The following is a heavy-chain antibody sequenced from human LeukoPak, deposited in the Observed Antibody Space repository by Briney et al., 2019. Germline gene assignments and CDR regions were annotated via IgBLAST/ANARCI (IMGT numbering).Heavy chain of an antibody. Sequence: SETLSLTCAVYGGSFSGYYWNWIRQPPGKGLEWIGEINHSGSTNYNPSLKSRVTISVVTSKNQFSLKLSSVTAADTAVYYCARGQRFCTSTICPPYHYHYMDVWGKGTTVTVSS. V-gene: IGHV4-34*01. J-gene: IGHJ6*03. CDR1: GGSFSGYY. CDR3: ARGQRFCTSTICPPYHYHYMDV. CDR2: INHSGST. D-gene: IGHD2-2*01.